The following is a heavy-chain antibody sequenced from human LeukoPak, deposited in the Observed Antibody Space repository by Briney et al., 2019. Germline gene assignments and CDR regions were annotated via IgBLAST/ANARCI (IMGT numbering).Heavy chain of an antibody. CDR2: INHSGST. D-gene: IGHD3-10*01. V-gene: IGHV4-34*01. Sequence: SETLSLTCAVHGASFSGYYWSWIRQPPGEGLEWIGEINHSGSTNYNPSLKSRVTISVDTSKNQFSLKLSPVTAVDTAVYYCARGGGSGSYKEIDYWGQGTLVTVSS. CDR1: GASFSGYY. J-gene: IGHJ4*02. CDR3: ARGGGSGSYKEIDY.